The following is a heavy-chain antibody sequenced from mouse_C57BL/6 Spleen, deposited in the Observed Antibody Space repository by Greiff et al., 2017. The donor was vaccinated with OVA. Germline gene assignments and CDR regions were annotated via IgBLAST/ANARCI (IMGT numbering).Heavy chain of an antibody. Sequence: EVMLVESGEGLVKPGGSLKLSCAASGFTFSSYAMSWVRQTPEKRLEWVAYISSGGDYIYYADTVKGRFTISRDNARNTLYLQMSSLKSEDTAMYYCTRDGVLRYPWYFDVWGTGTTVTVSS. V-gene: IGHV5-9-1*02. CDR3: TRDGVLRYPWYFDV. D-gene: IGHD1-1*01. CDR1: GFTFSSYA. CDR2: ISSGGDYI. J-gene: IGHJ1*03.